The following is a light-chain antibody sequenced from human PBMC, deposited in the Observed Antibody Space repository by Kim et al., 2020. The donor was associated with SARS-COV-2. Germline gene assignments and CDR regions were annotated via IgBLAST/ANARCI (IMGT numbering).Light chain of an antibody. Sequence: VSAGERDTGSCRASQSVNIHLAWYQQKVGQPPRLLIHAASTRATDIPTRFSGSGSGTEFTLTITNLQSEDFAVYYCQQYLAWPLTFGQGTKVDIK. V-gene: IGKV3-15*01. CDR1: QSVNIH. CDR2: AAS. CDR3: QQYLAWPLT. J-gene: IGKJ1*01.